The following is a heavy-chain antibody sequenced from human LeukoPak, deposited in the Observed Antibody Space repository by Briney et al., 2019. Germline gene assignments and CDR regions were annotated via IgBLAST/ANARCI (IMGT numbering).Heavy chain of an antibody. V-gene: IGHV3-21*01. J-gene: IGHJ4*02. CDR3: AREGSLAVVFDY. D-gene: IGHD6-19*01. CDR1: GFTFSSYS. CDR2: ISSSSSYI. Sequence: GGSLRLSCAASGFTFSSYSMNWVRQAPGKGLEWVSSISSSSSYIYYADSVKGRFTISRDNAKNSLYLQMNSLRAEDTAVYYCAREGSLAVVFDYWGQGTLVTVSS.